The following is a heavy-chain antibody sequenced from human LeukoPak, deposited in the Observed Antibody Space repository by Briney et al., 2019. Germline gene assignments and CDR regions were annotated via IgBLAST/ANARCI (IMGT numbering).Heavy chain of an antibody. Sequence: ASVKVSCKASGYTFTSYDINWVRQATGQGLEWMGWMNPNSGNTGYAQKFQGTVTMTRSTSISTAYMEPSSLRSEDTAVYYCARGLEFCSSTSCYYTDPWGQGTLVTVSS. CDR1: GYTFTSYD. J-gene: IGHJ5*02. V-gene: IGHV1-8*01. D-gene: IGHD2-2*01. CDR2: MNPNSGNT. CDR3: ARGLEFCSSTSCYYTDP.